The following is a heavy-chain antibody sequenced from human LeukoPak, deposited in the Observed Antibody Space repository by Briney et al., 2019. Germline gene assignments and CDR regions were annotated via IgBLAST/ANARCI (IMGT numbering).Heavy chain of an antibody. V-gene: IGHV1-8*01. J-gene: IGHJ4*02. Sequence: GASVKVSCKASGYTFTSYDINWVRQATGQGLEWMGWMNPNSGNTGYAQKFQGRVTMTRNTSISTAYMELSSLSSEDTAVYYGARDRIAVAGTAFDYWGQGTLVTVSS. CDR2: MNPNSGNT. D-gene: IGHD6-19*01. CDR3: ARDRIAVAGTAFDY. CDR1: GYTFTSYD.